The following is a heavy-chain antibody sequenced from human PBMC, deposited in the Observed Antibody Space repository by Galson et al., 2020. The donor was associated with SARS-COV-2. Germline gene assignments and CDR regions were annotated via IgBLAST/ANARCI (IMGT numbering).Heavy chain of an antibody. J-gene: IGHJ4*02. CDR1: GFTFSSYW. V-gene: IGHV3-74*01. D-gene: IGHD4-17*01. Sequence: GESLKISCAASGFTFSSYWMHWVRQAPGKGLVWVSRINSDGGSTTYADSVKGRFTISRDNAKNTLYLQMNSLRAEDTAVYYCARDQWTTVVTPRWYYFDYWGQGTLVTVSS. CDR2: INSDGGST. CDR3: ARDQWTTVVTPRWYYFDY.